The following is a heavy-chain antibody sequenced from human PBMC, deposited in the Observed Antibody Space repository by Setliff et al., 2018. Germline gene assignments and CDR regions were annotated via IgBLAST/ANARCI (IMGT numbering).Heavy chain of an antibody. CDR3: AREVPLRGYSYGYRDYYGMDV. CDR2: IYTSGST. CDR1: GGSISSGSYY. D-gene: IGHD5-18*01. V-gene: IGHV4-61*02. J-gene: IGHJ6*02. Sequence: SETLSLTCTVSGGSISSGSYYWSWIRQPAGKGLEWIGRIYTSGSTNYSPSLKSRVTISVDTSKNQFSLKLSSVTAADTAVYYCAREVPLRGYSYGYRDYYGMDVWGQGTTVTVSS.